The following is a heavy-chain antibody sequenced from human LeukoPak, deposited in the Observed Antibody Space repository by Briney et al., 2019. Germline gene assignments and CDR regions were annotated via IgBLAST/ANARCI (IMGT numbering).Heavy chain of an antibody. Sequence: PSETLSLTCGVSGGSISSYYWSWIWQPPGKGLEWIGYIYYSGSPNYNPSLKSRVTISVDTSKNQFSLNLSSVTAADTAVYYCAIYRRTWLDPWGQGTLVTVSS. CDR1: GGSISSYY. J-gene: IGHJ5*02. V-gene: IGHV4-59*01. CDR3: AIYRRTWLDP. D-gene: IGHD1-26*01. CDR2: IYYSGSP.